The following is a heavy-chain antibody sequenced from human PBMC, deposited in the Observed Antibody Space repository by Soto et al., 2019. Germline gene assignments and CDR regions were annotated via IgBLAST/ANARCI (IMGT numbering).Heavy chain of an antibody. CDR3: AKAGQTYYYASSGYLFDY. Sequence: GGSLRLSCAASGFTFSSYAMSWVRQAPGKGLEWGSAISGSGGSTYYADSVKGRFTISRDNSKNTLYLQMNSLRAEDTAVYYCAKAGQTYYYASSGYLFDYWGQVTLVTVSS. V-gene: IGHV3-23*01. CDR2: ISGSGGST. CDR1: GFTFSSYA. D-gene: IGHD3-22*01. J-gene: IGHJ4*02.